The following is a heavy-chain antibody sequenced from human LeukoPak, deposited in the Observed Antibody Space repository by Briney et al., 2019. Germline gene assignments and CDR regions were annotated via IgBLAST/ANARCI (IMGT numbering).Heavy chain of an antibody. CDR1: GFTFSDSS. J-gene: IGHJ4*02. D-gene: IGHD1-14*01. CDR2: IRNKPNSYAT. V-gene: IGHV3-73*01. CDR3: TKLYSSTEY. Sequence: GGSLRLSCAAFGFTFSDSSMHWVRQASGQGLEWVGRIRNKPNSYATSYAASVRGRFTISRDDSNNMVYLQMNSLKTGDTAVYYCTKLYSSTEYWGRGTLVTVSS.